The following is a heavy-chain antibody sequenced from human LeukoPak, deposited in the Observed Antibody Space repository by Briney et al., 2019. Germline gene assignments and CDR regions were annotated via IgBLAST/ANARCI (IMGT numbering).Heavy chain of an antibody. V-gene: IGHV4-39*07. J-gene: IGHJ3*02. CDR1: GGSISSSSYY. CDR3: ARAGYYDSTEAFDI. D-gene: IGHD3-22*01. Sequence: SETLSLTCTVSGGSISSSSYYWGWIRQPPGKGLEWIGSIYYSGSTNYNPSLKSRVTISVDTSKNQFSLKLSSVTAADTAVYYCARAGYYDSTEAFDIWGQGTMVTVSS. CDR2: IYYSGST.